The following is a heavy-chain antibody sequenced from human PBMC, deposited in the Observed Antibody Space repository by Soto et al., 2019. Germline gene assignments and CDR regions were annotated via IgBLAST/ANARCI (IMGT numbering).Heavy chain of an antibody. V-gene: IGHV4-31*03. CDR1: GGSLSSGGYN. CDR3: ARGLEDYYDSSGYYFDY. Sequence: QVQLQESGPGLVKPSQTLSLTCTVSGGSLSSGGYNWSWIRQHPGKGLEWVGYIYYRGSTNYHPSLESRVTISVDTSKNQFSLKLISVTAADTAVYYCARGLEDYYDSSGYYFDYWGQGTLVTFSS. D-gene: IGHD3-22*01. J-gene: IGHJ4*02. CDR2: IYYRGST.